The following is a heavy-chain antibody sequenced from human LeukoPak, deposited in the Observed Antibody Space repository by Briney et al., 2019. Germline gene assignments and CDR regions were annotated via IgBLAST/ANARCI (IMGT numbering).Heavy chain of an antibody. V-gene: IGHV3-30-3*01. CDR1: GFTFSNLA. CDR2: ISYDGSNE. J-gene: IGHJ6*02. CDR3: ARDYCSGGSCSAGGV. D-gene: IGHD2-15*01. Sequence: GGSLRLSCAASGFTFSNLAIHWVRQAPGKGLEWVALISYDGSNEYYTDSVKGRFTVSRDNSKNTLYLQMNSLRAEDTAVYYWARDYCSGGSCSAGGVWGQGTTVTVSS.